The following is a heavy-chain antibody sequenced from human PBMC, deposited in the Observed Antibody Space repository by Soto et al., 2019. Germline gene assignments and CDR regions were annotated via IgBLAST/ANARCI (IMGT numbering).Heavy chain of an antibody. CDR1: GYSFTTYW. CDR3: GRDGPEHGGNSGGIHS. D-gene: IGHD7-27*01. J-gene: IGHJ6*03. Sequence: GESLKISGKGSGYSFTTYWIAWVRQMPGKGLEWMGVIYPGDSDTRYSPSFQGQVTISADKSISTAYLQWSSLKASDTATYYCGRDGPEHGGNSGGIHSWGKGT. V-gene: IGHV5-51*01. CDR2: IYPGDSDT.